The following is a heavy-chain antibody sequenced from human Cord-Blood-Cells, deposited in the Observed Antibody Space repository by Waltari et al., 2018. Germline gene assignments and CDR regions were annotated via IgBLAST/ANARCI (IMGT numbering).Heavy chain of an antibody. CDR3: ASCIAARPDYYYYRDV. CDR2: INPKSGGK. Sequence: QVQLVQSGAEVKKPGASVKVSCKASGYTFTGYYMHWVRQAPGQGLKWMGWINPKSGGKNYAQKVQGRVTMTRVTSISTAYMELSRLGSDDTAVYYCASCIAARPDYYYYRDVWGKGTTVTVSS. D-gene: IGHD6-6*01. CDR1: GYTFTGYY. J-gene: IGHJ6*03. V-gene: IGHV1-2*02.